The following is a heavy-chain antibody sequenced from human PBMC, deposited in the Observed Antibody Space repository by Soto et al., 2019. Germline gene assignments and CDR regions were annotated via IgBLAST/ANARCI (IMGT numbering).Heavy chain of an antibody. V-gene: IGHV3-23*01. CDR3: AKSRIFTAVGPRISFDS. J-gene: IGHJ4*02. Sequence: PGGSLRLSCAASGFTFSSYAMTWVRQAPGKGLEWVSSVSGSAATTYYADSVKGRFTISRDNSKNTLYLQMNSLTAEDTAVYFCAKSRIFTAVGPRISFDSWGQGTLVTVSS. CDR1: GFTFSSYA. CDR2: VSGSAATT. D-gene: IGHD3-3*01.